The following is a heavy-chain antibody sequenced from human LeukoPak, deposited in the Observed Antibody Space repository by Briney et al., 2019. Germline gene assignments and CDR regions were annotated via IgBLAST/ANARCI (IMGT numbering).Heavy chain of an antibody. V-gene: IGHV4-59*08. CDR3: ARVQWELPNYYYYYYMDV. CDR2: IYYSGST. Sequence: SETLSLTCTVSGGSISSYYWSWIRQPPGKGLEWIGYIYYSGSTNYNPSLKSRVTISVDTSKNQFSLKLSSVTAADTAVYYCARVQWELPNYYYYYYMDVWGKGTTVTVSS. CDR1: GGSISSYY. J-gene: IGHJ6*03. D-gene: IGHD1-26*01.